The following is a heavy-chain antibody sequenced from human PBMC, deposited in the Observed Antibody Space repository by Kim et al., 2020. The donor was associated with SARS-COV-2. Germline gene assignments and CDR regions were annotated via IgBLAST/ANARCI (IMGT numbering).Heavy chain of an antibody. J-gene: IGHJ6*02. CDR2: ISSSSSYT. Sequence: GGSLRLSCAASGFTFSDYYMSWIRQAPGKGLEWVSYISSSSSYTNYADSVKGRFTISRDNAKNSLYLQMNSLRAEDTAVYYCARVHYYYYYGMDVWGQGTTVTVSS. CDR1: GFTFSDYY. CDR3: ARVHYYYYYGMDV. V-gene: IGHV3-11*06.